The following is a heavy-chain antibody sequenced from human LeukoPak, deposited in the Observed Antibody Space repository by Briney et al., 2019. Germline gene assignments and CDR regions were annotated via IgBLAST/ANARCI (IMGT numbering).Heavy chain of an antibody. CDR1: GFTFSSYG. J-gene: IGHJ4*02. Sequence: PGGSLRLSCAASGFTFSSYGMHWVRQAPGKGLEWVAFIRYDGSNKYYADSVKGRFTISRDNSKNTLYLQMNSLRAEDTAVYYCAKLAGRWLQFPNFDYWGQGTLVTVSS. D-gene: IGHD5-24*01. CDR2: IRYDGSNK. CDR3: AKLAGRWLQFPNFDY. V-gene: IGHV3-30*02.